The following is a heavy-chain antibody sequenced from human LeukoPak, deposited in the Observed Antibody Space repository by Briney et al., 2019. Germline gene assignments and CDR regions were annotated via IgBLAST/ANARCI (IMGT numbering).Heavy chain of an antibody. D-gene: IGHD5-12*01. J-gene: IGHJ3*02. CDR2: INPNSGGT. V-gene: IGHV1-2*06. Sequence: GASMKVSCKASGYTFTGYYMHWVRQAPRQGLEWMGRINPNSGGTNYAQKFQGRVTMTRDTSISTAYMELSRLRSDDTAVYYCARAVASKFDAFDIWGQGTMVTVSS. CDR3: ARAVASKFDAFDI. CDR1: GYTFTGYY.